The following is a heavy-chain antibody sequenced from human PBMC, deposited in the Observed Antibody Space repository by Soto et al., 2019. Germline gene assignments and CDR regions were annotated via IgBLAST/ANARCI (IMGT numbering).Heavy chain of an antibody. CDR3: ARHAGRTGHEARNFDY. CDR1: GYSFTSYW. J-gene: IGHJ4*02. D-gene: IGHD6-6*01. CDR2: IYPGDSDT. Sequence: GSLKISCKGSGYSFTSYWIGWVRQMPGKGLEWMGIIYPGDSDTRYSPSFQGQVTISADKSISTAYLQWSSPTASDTAMHYCARHAGRTGHEARNFDYWGQGTLVTVSS. V-gene: IGHV5-51*01.